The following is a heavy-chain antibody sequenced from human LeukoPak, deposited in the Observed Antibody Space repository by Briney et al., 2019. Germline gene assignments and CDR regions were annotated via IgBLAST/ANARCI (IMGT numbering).Heavy chain of an antibody. CDR1: GGTFSSYA. J-gene: IGHJ6*03. CDR2: IIPIFGTA. D-gene: IGHD5-18*01. CDR3: ARSVDTAMVTFPGGYYYYYMDV. Sequence: GASVKVSCKSSGGTFSSYAISWVRQAPGQGLEWMGGIIPIFGTANYAQKFQGRVTITTDESTSTAYMELSGLRSEDTAVYYCARSVDTAMVTFPGGYYYYYMDVWGKGTTVTVSS. V-gene: IGHV1-69*05.